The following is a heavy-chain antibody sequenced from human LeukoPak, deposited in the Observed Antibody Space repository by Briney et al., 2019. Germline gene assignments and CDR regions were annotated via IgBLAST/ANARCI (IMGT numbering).Heavy chain of an antibody. CDR2: INPNSGGT. V-gene: IGHV1-2*02. D-gene: IGHD1-1*01. J-gene: IGHJ4*02. Sequence: ASVKVSCKASGYTFTGYYMHWVRQAPGQGLEWMGLINPNSGGTHYAQKFQGRVTMTRDTSISTAYMELSRLRSDDTAVYYCAREGNWNDADFCVDYWGQGTLVTVSS. CDR1: GYTFTGYY. CDR3: AREGNWNDADFCVDY.